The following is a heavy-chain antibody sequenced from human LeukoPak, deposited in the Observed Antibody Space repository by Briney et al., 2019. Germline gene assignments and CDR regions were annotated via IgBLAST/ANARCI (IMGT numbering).Heavy chain of an antibody. J-gene: IGHJ4*02. CDR3: ARLLVGVHHFDY. Sequence: SETLSLTCTVSGYSINTGYYWGWIRQPPGKGLEWIGCIHHSGSTYYNPSLKSRVTISVDTSKNQFSLKLSSVTAADTAVYYCARLLVGVHHFDYWGQGTLVTVSS. V-gene: IGHV4-38-2*02. CDR2: IHHSGST. CDR1: GYSINTGYY. D-gene: IGHD1-26*01.